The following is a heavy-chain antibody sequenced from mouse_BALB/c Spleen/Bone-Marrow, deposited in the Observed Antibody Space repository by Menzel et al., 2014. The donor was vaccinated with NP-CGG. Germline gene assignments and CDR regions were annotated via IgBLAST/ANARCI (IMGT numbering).Heavy chain of an antibody. V-gene: IGHV1S29*02. Sequence: EVQVVESGPELVKPGASVKISCKASGYTFTDYNMHWVKQSHGKSLEWIGYIXPYNGGTGYNQKFKSKATLTVDNSSSTAYMELRSLTSEDSAVYYCARGYSWYFDVWGAGTTVTVSS. D-gene: IGHD2-3*01. CDR3: ARGYSWYFDV. CDR2: IXPYNGGT. J-gene: IGHJ1*01. CDR1: GYTFTDYN.